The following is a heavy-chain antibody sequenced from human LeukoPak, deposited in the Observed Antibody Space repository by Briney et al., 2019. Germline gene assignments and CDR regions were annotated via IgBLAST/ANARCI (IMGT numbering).Heavy chain of an antibody. V-gene: IGHV3-53*01. J-gene: IGHJ4*02. D-gene: IGHD3-10*01. CDR1: GFTVSSNY. Sequence: GGSLRLSCAASGFTVSSNYMSWVRQAPGKGLEWVTVIYSGGSTYYADSVKGRFTISRDNSKNTLYLQMNSLRAEDTAVYYCARSSGSYYPTFDYWGQGTLVTVSS. CDR3: ARSSGSYYPTFDY. CDR2: IYSGGST.